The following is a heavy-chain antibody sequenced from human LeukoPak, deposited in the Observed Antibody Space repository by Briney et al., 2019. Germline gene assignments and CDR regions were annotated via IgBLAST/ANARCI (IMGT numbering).Heavy chain of an antibody. J-gene: IGHJ3*02. V-gene: IGHV1-69*04. CDR2: IIPILGIA. CDR3: ARDLAGVVMWLIYAFDI. D-gene: IGHD3-3*01. CDR1: GGTFSSYA. Sequence: APVKVSCKASGGTFSSYAISWVRQAPGQGLEWMGRIIPILGIANYAQKLQGRVTMTTDTSTSTAYMELKSLRSDDTAVYYCARDLAGVVMWLIYAFDIWGQGTMVTVSS.